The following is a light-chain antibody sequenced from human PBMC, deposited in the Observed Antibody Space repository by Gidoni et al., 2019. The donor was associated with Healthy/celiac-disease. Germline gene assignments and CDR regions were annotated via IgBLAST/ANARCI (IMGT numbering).Light chain of an antibody. CDR1: QSVSSN. Sequence: EIVMTQSPATLSVSPGERATLSCRASQSVSSNLAWYQQKPGQAPRLLIYGASTRATGIPARFSGSGSGTEFTITISSLQSEDFTVDYCQQYNNWPPHTFGQGTKLEIK. CDR2: GAS. CDR3: QQYNNWPPHT. J-gene: IGKJ2*01. V-gene: IGKV3-15*01.